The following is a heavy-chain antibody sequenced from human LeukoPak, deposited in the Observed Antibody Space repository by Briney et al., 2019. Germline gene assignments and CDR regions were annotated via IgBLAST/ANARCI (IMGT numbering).Heavy chain of an antibody. CDR3: ARDHQLLPRALDY. CDR1: GFTFSDYY. J-gene: IGHJ4*02. D-gene: IGHD2-2*01. Sequence: GGSLRLSCAASGFTFSDYYMSWIRQAPGKGLEWVSYISSSSSTKYYADSVKGRFTISRDNAKNSLYLQMNSLRAEDTAVYYCARDHQLLPRALDYWGQGTLVTVSS. CDR2: ISSSSSTK. V-gene: IGHV3-11*04.